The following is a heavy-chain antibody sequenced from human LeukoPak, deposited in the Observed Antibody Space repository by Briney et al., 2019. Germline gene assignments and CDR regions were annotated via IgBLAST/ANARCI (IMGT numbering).Heavy chain of an antibody. D-gene: IGHD1-1*01. CDR3: ARNQPSRNDVRPLFDY. Sequence: GGSLRLSCAVSGFSFSDYYMSWIRQAPGKGLEWLSYISSSGHTIYYADSVKGRFTISRDNAKTSLYLQINSLRVEDTAVYFCARNQPSRNDVRPLFDYWGRGTLVTVSS. CDR2: ISSSGHTI. V-gene: IGHV3-11*01. CDR1: GFSFSDYY. J-gene: IGHJ4*02.